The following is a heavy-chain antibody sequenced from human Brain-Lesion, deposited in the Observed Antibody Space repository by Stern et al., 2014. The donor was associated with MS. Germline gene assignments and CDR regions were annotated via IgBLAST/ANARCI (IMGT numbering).Heavy chain of an antibody. CDR2: IKEAGTEK. J-gene: IGHJ6*02. Sequence: EVPLVASGGGLVQPGGSLTISCTAAGFTFGNYWMTWVRQAPGKGLAWVANIKEAGTEKNYVDSVKGRFTISRDNARNSLYLQMNSLRVEDTALYYCARVYNTIYGIVTQRGSGMDVWGQGTTVIVSS. V-gene: IGHV3-7*01. CDR3: ARVYNTIYGIVTQRGSGMDV. D-gene: IGHD3-3*01. CDR1: GFTFGNYW.